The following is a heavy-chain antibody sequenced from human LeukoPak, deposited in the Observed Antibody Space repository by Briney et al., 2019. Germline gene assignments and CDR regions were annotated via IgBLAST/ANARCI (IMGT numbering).Heavy chain of an antibody. J-gene: IGHJ4*02. CDR2: IGTTSSTI. Sequence: EGSLRLSCAASGFTFSTYGMNWVRQAPGKGLEWLSYIGTTSSTIYYADSVKGRFTISRDNAKNSLYLQMNSLRDEDTAVYFCARDNYGDYVELFDYWGQGTLVTVSS. CDR3: ARDNYGDYVELFDY. D-gene: IGHD4-17*01. CDR1: GFTFSTYG. V-gene: IGHV3-48*02.